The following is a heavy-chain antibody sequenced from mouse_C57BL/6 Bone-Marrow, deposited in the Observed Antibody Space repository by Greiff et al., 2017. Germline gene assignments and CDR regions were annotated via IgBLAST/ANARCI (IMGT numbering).Heavy chain of an antibody. CDR2: ISNGGGST. CDR1: GFTFSDYY. CDR3: ARTYSNYAMDY. Sequence: EVQLVESGGGLVQPGGSLKLSCAASGFTFSDYYMYWVRQTPEKRLEWVAYISNGGGSTYYPDTVKGRFTISRDNAENTLYLQMSRLKSEDTAMYYCARTYSNYAMDYWGQGTSVTVSS. J-gene: IGHJ4*01. V-gene: IGHV5-12*01. D-gene: IGHD2-5*01.